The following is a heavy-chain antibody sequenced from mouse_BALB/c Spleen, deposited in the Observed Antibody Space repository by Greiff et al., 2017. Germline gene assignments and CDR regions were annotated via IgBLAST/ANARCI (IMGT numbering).Heavy chain of an antibody. J-gene: IGHJ4*01. Sequence: EVHLVESGGGLVKPGGSLKLSCAASGFTFSSYAMSWVRQTPEKRLEWVASISSGGSTYYPDSVKGRFTISRDNARNILYLQMSSLRSEDTAMYYCARGHYYGSSYDAMDYWGQGTSVTVSS. V-gene: IGHV5-6-5*01. D-gene: IGHD1-1*01. CDR2: ISSGGST. CDR3: ARGHYYGSSYDAMDY. CDR1: GFTFSSYA.